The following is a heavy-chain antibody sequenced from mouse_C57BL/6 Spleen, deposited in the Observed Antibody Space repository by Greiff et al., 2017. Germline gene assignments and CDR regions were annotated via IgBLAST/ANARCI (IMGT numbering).Heavy chain of an antibody. D-gene: IGHD1-1*01. J-gene: IGHJ4*01. V-gene: IGHV5-9-1*02. CDR1: GFTFSSYA. CDR2: ISSGGDYI. Sequence: DVMLVESGEGLVKPGGSLKLSCAASGFTFSSYAMSWVRQTPEKRLEWVAYISSGGDYIYYADTVKGRFTISRDNARNTLYLQMSSLKSEDTAMYYCTREYYGSRGSAMDYWGQGTSVTVSS. CDR3: TREYYGSRGSAMDY.